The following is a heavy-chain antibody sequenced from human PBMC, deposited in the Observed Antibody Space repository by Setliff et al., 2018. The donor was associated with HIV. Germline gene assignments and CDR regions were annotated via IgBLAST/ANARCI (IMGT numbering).Heavy chain of an antibody. CDR3: ARAYFGSGIYY. Sequence: PSETLSLTCAVYGGSLSGYYWSWIRQPPGKGLEWFGEINHSGSTNYNPSLKSRVTISVDTSKNQFSLKRSSATAADTAVYYWARAYFGSGIYYWGQGTLVTVSS. CDR1: GGSLSGYY. V-gene: IGHV4-34*01. CDR2: INHSGST. D-gene: IGHD3-10*01. J-gene: IGHJ4*02.